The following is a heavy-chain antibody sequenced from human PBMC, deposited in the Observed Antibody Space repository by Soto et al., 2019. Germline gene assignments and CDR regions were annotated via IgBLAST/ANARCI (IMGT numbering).Heavy chain of an antibody. CDR1: GYIFTSHV. J-gene: IGHJ4*02. D-gene: IGHD1-7*01. V-gene: IGHV1-3*01. CDR3: VRELRVRGTSGDLDY. Sequence: ASVKVSCKASGYIFTSHVVHWVRQAPGQRLEWMGWVTGGNGDTKYSQKFQGRVTITRDISATTAYMELSRLTSEDKAIYYCVRELRVRGTSGDLDYWAQARLVTVS. CDR2: VTGGNGDT.